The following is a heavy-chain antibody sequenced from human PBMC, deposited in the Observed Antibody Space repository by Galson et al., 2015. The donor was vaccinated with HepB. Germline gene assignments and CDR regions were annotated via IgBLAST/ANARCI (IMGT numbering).Heavy chain of an antibody. J-gene: IGHJ4*02. D-gene: IGHD3-22*01. CDR1: GYTFTSYD. CDR2: MNPSSRNT. CDR3: ARGPYDSSGYRFDS. V-gene: IGHV1-8*01. Sequence: SVKVSCKASGYTFTSYDVNWVRQATGQGLEWMGWMNPSSRNTGYAQKFQGRVTMTRNTYISTAYMELSNLRSEDTAVYYCARGPYDSSGYRFDSWGQGTLVTVSS.